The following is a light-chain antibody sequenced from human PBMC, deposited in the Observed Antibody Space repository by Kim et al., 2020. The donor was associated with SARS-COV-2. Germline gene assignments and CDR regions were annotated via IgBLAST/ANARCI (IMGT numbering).Light chain of an antibody. V-gene: IGLV3-19*01. CDR2: GSN. CDR1: SGRKNF. CDR3: NNWDSSGDIGV. Sequence: GETVRRTCQGDSGRKNFVRWYQQKPGQAPSLVMYGSNIRASGSPDRFSGSRLGDTAALTIAGTQPEDEADYYCNNWDSSGDIGVFGGGTQLTVL. J-gene: IGLJ3*02.